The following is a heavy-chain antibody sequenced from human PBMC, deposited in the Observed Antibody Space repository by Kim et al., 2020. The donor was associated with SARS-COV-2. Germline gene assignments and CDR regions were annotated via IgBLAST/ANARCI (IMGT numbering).Heavy chain of an antibody. Sequence: SVKVSCKASGGTFSSYAISWVRQAPGQGLEWMGGIIPIFGTANYAQKFQGRVTITADESTSTAYMELSSLRSEDTAVYYCARGLSGGGYCSGGSCYSPNWFDPWGQGTLVTVSS. CDR2: IIPIFGTA. V-gene: IGHV1-69*13. D-gene: IGHD2-15*01. CDR3: ARGLSGGGYCSGGSCYSPNWFDP. J-gene: IGHJ5*02. CDR1: GGTFSSYA.